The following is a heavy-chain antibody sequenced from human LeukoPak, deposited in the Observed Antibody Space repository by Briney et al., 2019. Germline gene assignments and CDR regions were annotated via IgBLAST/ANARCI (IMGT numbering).Heavy chain of an antibody. CDR2: ISDSGGST. D-gene: IGHD6-19*01. CDR3: AKDLSRAVAADWFDP. Sequence: QPGGSLRLSCAASGFTFSNYDMSWVRQAPGKGVEWVSSISDSGGSTYYADSVKGRFTISRDNSKNTLYLQMTNLRAADTAVYYCAKDLSRAVAADWFDPWDQGSLVTVSS. CDR1: GFTFSNYD. J-gene: IGHJ5*02. V-gene: IGHV3-23*01.